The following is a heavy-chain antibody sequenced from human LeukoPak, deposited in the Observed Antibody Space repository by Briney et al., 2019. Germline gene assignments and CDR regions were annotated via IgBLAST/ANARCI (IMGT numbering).Heavy chain of an antibody. V-gene: IGHV4-34*01. CDR1: GGSFSGYY. J-gene: IGHJ4*02. D-gene: IGHD2-2*01. CDR3: ARMRVPAAKGPFDY. Sequence: SETLSLTCAVYGGSFSGYYWSWIRQPPGKGLEWLGEINHSGSTNYNPSLKSRATISVDTSKNQFSLKLSSVTAADTAVYYCARMRVPAAKGPFDYWGQGTLVTVSS. CDR2: INHSGST.